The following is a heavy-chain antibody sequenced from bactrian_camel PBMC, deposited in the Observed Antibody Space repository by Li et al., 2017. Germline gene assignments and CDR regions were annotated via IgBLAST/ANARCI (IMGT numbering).Heavy chain of an antibody. D-gene: IGHD7*01. CDR3: AKGRPRLGLVAADLD. CDR1: GGPYAGHC. V-gene: IGHV3S54*01. CDR2: IFTGGPAV. Sequence: HVQLVESGGGSVQAGGSLRLSCVSSGGPYAGHCMGWFRQAPGSQREVVATIFTGGPAVYYAASVKGRFTISRDNAKNTLYLQLDSLRTEDTATYYCAKGRPRLGLVAADLDRGQGTQVTVS. J-gene: IGHJ4*01.